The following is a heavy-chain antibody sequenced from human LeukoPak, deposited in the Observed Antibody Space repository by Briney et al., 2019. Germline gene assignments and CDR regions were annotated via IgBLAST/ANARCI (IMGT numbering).Heavy chain of an antibody. CDR2: IYYSGST. D-gene: IGHD3-10*01. CDR3: ARQTTRVLLLFGEYYYGMDV. V-gene: IGHV4-59*01. CDR1: GRPISSYF. Sequence: QTSETLSLTCTVSGRPISSYFWSWIRQPPGKGLEWIGYIYYSGSTNYNPSLKSRVTISVDTPKNQFSLKLSSVTAADTAVYYCARQTTRVLLLFGEYYYGMDVWGQGTTVTVSS. J-gene: IGHJ6*02.